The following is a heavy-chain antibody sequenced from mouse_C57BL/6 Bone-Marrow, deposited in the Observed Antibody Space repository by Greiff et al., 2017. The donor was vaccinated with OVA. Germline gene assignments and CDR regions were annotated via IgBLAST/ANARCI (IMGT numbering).Heavy chain of an antibody. Sequence: VKLMESGAELVKPGASVKLSCKASGYTFTEYTIHWVKQRSGQGLEWIGWFYPGSGSIKYNEKFKDKATLTADKSSSTVYMELSRLTSEDSAVYFCARHEDNPYGNYWYFDVWGTGTTVTVSS. V-gene: IGHV1-62-2*01. D-gene: IGHD2-10*02. CDR2: FYPGSGSI. J-gene: IGHJ1*03. CDR1: GYTFTEYT. CDR3: ARHEDNPYGNYWYFDV.